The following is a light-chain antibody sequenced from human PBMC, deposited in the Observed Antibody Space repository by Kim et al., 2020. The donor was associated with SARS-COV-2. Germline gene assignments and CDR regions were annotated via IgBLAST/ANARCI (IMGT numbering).Light chain of an antibody. CDR1: QSISSY. J-gene: IGKJ2*03. CDR3: QVSHCPPYS. Sequence: DSEMTQTRPWLSATVGDRVTITCRASQSISSYLNWYQQKPGKAPKLLIYAASSLQSGVPSRFSGSGSGTAFTLTISSLQSADFACSWSQVSHCPPYSF. V-gene: IGKV1-39*01. CDR2: AAS.